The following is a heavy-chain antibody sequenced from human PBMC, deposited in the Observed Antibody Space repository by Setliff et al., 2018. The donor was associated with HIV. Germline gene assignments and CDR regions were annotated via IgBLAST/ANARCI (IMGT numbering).Heavy chain of an antibody. CDR3: AREEGIVGVTATDALDI. CDR2: IYYSGST. J-gene: IGHJ3*02. CDR1: GRSLSSHY. Sequence: PSETLSLPCTVSGRSLSSHYWSWIRQPPGKGMEWSGRIYYSGSTNYHPSLKSRVTISVDTSKSQFSLKLSSVTAADTAVYYCAREEGIVGVTATDALDIWGQGTMVTVSS. D-gene: IGHD2-21*02. V-gene: IGHV4-59*11.